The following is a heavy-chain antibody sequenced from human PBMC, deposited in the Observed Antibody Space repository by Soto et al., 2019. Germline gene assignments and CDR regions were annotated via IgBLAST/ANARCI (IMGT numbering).Heavy chain of an antibody. CDR1: GFTFSSYS. Sequence: LRLSCAASGFTFSSYSMNWVRQAPGKGLEWVSSNSSSSSYIYYADSVKGRFTISRDNSKNTLYLQMNSLRAEDTAVYYCANRGYSYGYYFDYWGQGTLVTVSS. CDR2: NSSSSSYI. V-gene: IGHV3-21*01. CDR3: ANRGYSYGYYFDY. D-gene: IGHD5-18*01. J-gene: IGHJ4*02.